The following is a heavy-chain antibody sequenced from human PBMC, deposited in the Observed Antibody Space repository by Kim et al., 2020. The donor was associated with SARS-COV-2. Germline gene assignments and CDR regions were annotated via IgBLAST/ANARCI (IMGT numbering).Heavy chain of an antibody. J-gene: IGHJ6*03. Sequence: SETLSLTCAVYGGSFSGYYWSWIRQPPGKGLEWIGEINHSGSTNYNPSLKSRVTISVDTSKNQFSLKLSSVTAADTAVYYCARESGHMVVVVVAPYYYYYMDVWSKGTTVTVSS. V-gene: IGHV4-34*01. D-gene: IGHD2-15*01. CDR1: GGSFSGYY. CDR3: ARESGHMVVVVVAPYYYYYMDV. CDR2: INHSGST.